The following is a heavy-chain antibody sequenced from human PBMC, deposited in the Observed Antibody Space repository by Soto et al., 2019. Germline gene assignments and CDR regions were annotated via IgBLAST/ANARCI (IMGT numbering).Heavy chain of an antibody. J-gene: IGHJ4*02. CDR2: VSDDGGTT. Sequence: EAQLLESGGGLVQPGESLRLSCAASGFTFSNYAMSWVRQAPGKGLEWVSVVSDDGGTTFYADSVKARFTISRDNSKNTVYMKMSSLSAADTAVYYCAKADTGHFRPFEYCGQGTLVTVSS. CDR1: GFTFSNYA. D-gene: IGHD3-9*01. CDR3: AKADTGHFRPFEY. V-gene: IGHV3-23*01.